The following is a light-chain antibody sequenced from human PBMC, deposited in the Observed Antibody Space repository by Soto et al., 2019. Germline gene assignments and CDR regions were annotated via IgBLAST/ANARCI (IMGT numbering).Light chain of an antibody. CDR1: SSDVGSYNL. Sequence: QSVLTQPASVSGSPGQSITISCTGTSSDVGSYNLVSWYQQHPGKAPKLMIYEVSKRPSGVSNRFSGSKSGNTASLTISGLQAEDEADYYCCSYPGSSTYVFGTGTKVTVL. V-gene: IGLV2-23*02. J-gene: IGLJ1*01. CDR2: EVS. CDR3: CSYPGSSTYV.